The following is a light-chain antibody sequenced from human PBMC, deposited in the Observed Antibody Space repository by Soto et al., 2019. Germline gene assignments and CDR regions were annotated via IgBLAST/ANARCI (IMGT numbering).Light chain of an antibody. V-gene: IGKV1-17*01. CDR2: AAS. CDR3: LQHSTYPLT. Sequence: DIQMTQFPSSLSASVGDRVTITCAASQGIRNDLAWYQQKPGKTPKRLIYAASSLQSGVPSRFSGSGSVTEFTLAISSLQPEDFATFYCLQHSTYPLTCGQGTKVEIK. CDR1: QGIRND. J-gene: IGKJ1*01.